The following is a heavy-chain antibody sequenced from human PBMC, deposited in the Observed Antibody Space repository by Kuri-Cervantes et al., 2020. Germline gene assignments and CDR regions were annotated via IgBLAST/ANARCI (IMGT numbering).Heavy chain of an antibody. V-gene: IGHV3-49*03. CDR1: GFSFDDYA. D-gene: IGHD1-1*01. CDR3: ARTAGTGFSYYYGMDV. CDR2: IRSTAYGGTT. J-gene: IGHJ6*02. Sequence: GESLKISCTPSGFSFDDYAMSWFRQAPGKGLEWVGFIRSTAYGGTTEYAASVKGRFTISRDDSKNSLYLQMNSLKTEDTAVYYCARTAGTGFSYYYGMDVWGQGTTVTVSS.